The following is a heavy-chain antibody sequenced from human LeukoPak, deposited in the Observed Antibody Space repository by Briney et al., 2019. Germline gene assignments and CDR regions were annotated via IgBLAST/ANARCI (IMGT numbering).Heavy chain of an antibody. CDR1: GFTFSSYS. Sequence: GGSLRLSCAASGFTFSSYSMNWVRQAPGKGLEWVSSISSSSSYIYYADSVKGRFTISRDNAKNSLYLQMNSLRAEDTAVYYCARDLNSRAVTLLYYYYGMDVWGQGTTVTVSS. D-gene: IGHD4-17*01. CDR2: ISSSSSYI. V-gene: IGHV3-21*01. CDR3: ARDLNSRAVTLLYYYYGMDV. J-gene: IGHJ6*02.